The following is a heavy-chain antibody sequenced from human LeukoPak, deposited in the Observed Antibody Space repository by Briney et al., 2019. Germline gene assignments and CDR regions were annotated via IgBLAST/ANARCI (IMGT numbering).Heavy chain of an antibody. CDR1: GGTFSSYA. Sequence: ASVKVSCKASGGTFSSYAISWVRQAPGQGLEWMGIINPSGGSTSYAQKFQGRVTMTRDTSTSTVYMELSSLRSEDTAVYYCARYVDTAMVFDYWGQGTLVTVSS. D-gene: IGHD5-18*01. V-gene: IGHV1-46*01. CDR3: ARYVDTAMVFDY. CDR2: INPSGGST. J-gene: IGHJ4*02.